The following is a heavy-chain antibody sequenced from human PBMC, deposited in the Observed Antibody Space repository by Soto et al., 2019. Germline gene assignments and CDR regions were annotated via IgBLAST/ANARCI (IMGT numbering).Heavy chain of an antibody. Sequence: ASVKVSCKASGYTFTSYDINWVRQATGQGLEWMGWMNPNSGNTGYAQKFQGRVTMTRNTSISTAYMELSSLRSEDTAVYYCARVRGARGGSSQKEFDSWRQGTLVTVSS. J-gene: IGHJ4*02. D-gene: IGHD2-15*01. V-gene: IGHV1-8*01. CDR2: MNPNSGNT. CDR3: ARVRGARGGSSQKEFDS. CDR1: GYTFTSYD.